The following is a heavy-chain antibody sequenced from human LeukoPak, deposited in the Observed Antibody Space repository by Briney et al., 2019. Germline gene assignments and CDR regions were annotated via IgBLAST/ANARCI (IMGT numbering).Heavy chain of an antibody. CDR3: ARAHTPFNYYDSSGDYFDY. CDR2: INPSDGST. J-gene: IGHJ4*02. D-gene: IGHD3-22*01. CDR1: GYTFTSYY. Sequence: GASVKVSCKASGYTFTSYYMHWVRQAPGQGLEWMGIINPSDGSTNYAQKLQGRVTITADKSTSTAYMELSSLRSEDTAVYYCARAHTPFNYYDSSGDYFDYWGQGTLVTVSS. V-gene: IGHV1-46*01.